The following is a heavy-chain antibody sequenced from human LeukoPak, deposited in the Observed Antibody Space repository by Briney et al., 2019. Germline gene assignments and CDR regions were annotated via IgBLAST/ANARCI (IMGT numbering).Heavy chain of an antibody. CDR1: GFYISSGSHY. CDR3: ARGAYCSGASCDGYYYYYMDV. V-gene: IGHV4-61*02. Sequence: TSQTLSLTCTASGFYISSGSHYWTWIRPPAGKGLEWIGRIYSTLNTNYDPSLKSRVTISIDTSKNEFSLRLSSVTAADTAVYYCARGAYCSGASCDGYYYYYMDVWGKGTTVTVSS. J-gene: IGHJ6*03. D-gene: IGHD2-15*01. CDR2: IYSTLNT.